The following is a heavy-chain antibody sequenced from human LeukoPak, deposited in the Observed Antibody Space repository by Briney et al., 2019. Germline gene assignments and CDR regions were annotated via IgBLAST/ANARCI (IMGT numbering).Heavy chain of an antibody. CDR3: ARQSSLVPAAIHYFDY. Sequence: GSSVKVSCKASGGTFSSYAISWVRQAPGQGLEWMGGIIPIFGTANYAQKLQGRVTMTRDTSISTACMELSRLRSDDTAVYYCARQSSLVPAAIHYFDYWGQGTLVTVSS. D-gene: IGHD2-2*01. CDR2: IIPIFGTA. J-gene: IGHJ4*02. V-gene: IGHV1-69*05. CDR1: GGTFSSYA.